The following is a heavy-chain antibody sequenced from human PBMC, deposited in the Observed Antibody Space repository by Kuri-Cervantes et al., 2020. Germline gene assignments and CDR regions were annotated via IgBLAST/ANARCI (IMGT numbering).Heavy chain of an antibody. CDR3: ARSIVSTIFGVVISGHAFDI. CDR2: ISYDGSNK. D-gene: IGHD3-3*01. V-gene: IGHV3-30-3*01. J-gene: IGHJ3*02. CDR1: GFTFSSYA. Sequence: GGSLRPSCAASGFTFSSYAMHWVRQAPGKGLEWVAVISYDGSNKYYADSVKGRFTISRDNSKNTLYLQMNSLRAEDTAVYYCARSIVSTIFGVVISGHAFDIWGQGTMVTVSS.